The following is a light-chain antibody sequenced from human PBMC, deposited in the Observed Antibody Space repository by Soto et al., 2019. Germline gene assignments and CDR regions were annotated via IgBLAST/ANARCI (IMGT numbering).Light chain of an antibody. CDR1: SSNIGAGYD. CDR2: GNS. J-gene: IGLJ2*01. CDR3: QSHDSSLSGWKV. V-gene: IGLV1-40*01. Sequence: QSVLTQPPSLSGAPGQRVTISCTGSSSNIGAGYDVHWYQQLPGPAPKLLIYGNSNRPSGVPDRFSGSKSGTSASLDITGLQAEDEADYYGQSHDSSLSGWKVFGGGTKLTVL.